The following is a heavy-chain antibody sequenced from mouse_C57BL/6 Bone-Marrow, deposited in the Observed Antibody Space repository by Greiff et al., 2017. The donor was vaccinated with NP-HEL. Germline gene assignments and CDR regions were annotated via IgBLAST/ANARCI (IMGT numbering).Heavy chain of an antibody. CDR3: ARMLRLRLDY. CDR1: GYTFTSYW. D-gene: IGHD3-2*02. V-gene: IGHV1-59*01. CDR2: IDPSDSYT. Sequence: QVQLQQPGAELVRPGTSVKLSCKASGYTFTSYWMHWVKQRPGPGLEWIGVIDPSDSYTNYNQKFKGKATLTVDTSSSTAYMQLSSLTSEDSAVYYCARMLRLRLDYWGQGTTLTVSS. J-gene: IGHJ2*01.